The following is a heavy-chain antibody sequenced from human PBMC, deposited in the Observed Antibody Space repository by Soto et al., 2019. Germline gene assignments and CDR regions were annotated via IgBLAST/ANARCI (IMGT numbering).Heavy chain of an antibody. CDR3: TRAAWFPYLSFY. V-gene: IGHV3-48*03. D-gene: IGHD3-10*01. J-gene: IGHJ4*02. CDR1: GFTFSRFE. CDR2: ISSSGSTA. Sequence: GGSLTLSCETSGFTFSRFELHWVRQAPGKGLECISYISSSGSTAYYASSVEGRFTISRDNANNSVYLQMDSLRAEDTALYCCTRAAWFPYLSFYWGQGALVTVSP.